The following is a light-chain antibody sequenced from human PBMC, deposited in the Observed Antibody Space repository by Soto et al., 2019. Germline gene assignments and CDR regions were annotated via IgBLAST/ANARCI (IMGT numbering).Light chain of an antibody. CDR2: EVN. Sequence: QSVLTQPPSASGSPGQSVTISCTGTSSDVGDYNYVSWYQQHPGKAPKLMIYEVNKRPSGVPDRFSGSKSGNTASPTVSGLQAEDEADYYCSSYAGSTNPNFVFGTGTKVHRP. V-gene: IGLV2-8*01. CDR1: SSDVGDYNY. J-gene: IGLJ1*01. CDR3: SSYAGSTNPNFV.